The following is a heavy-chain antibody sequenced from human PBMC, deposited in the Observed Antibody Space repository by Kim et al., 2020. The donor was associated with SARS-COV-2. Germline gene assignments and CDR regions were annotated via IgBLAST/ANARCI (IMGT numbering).Heavy chain of an antibody. J-gene: IGHJ6*02. Sequence: GGSLRLSCAASGFTFDDYAMHWVRQAPGKGLEWVSGISWNSGSIGYADSVKGRFTISRDNAKNSLYLQMNSLRAEDTALYYCAKGMVVAAWYSGMDVWGQGTTVTVSS. D-gene: IGHD2-15*01. CDR1: GFTFDDYA. V-gene: IGHV3-9*01. CDR3: AKGMVVAAWYSGMDV. CDR2: ISWNSGSI.